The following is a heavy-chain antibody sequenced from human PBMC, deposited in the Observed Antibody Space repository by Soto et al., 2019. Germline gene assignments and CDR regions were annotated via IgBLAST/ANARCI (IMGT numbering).Heavy chain of an antibody. CDR2: ISSSSFTI. J-gene: IGHJ6*03. CDR1: GFRFSDYS. Sequence: LRLSCAASGFRFSDYSMNWVRQAPGRGLEWVSYISSSSFTIHYADSVEGRFAISRDNAKNTLYLQMNSLRAEDTAVYYCARTGNYYYYYMDVWGKGTTVTVSS. V-gene: IGHV3-48*01. CDR3: ARTGNYYYYYMDV.